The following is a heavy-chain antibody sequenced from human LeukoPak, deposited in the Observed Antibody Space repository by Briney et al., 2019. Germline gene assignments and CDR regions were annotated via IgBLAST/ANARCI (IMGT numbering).Heavy chain of an antibody. CDR2: ISYSEGN. D-gene: IGHD3-3*01. Sequence: PSETLSLTCTVSGASPSSVNYYCNWIRQHPETGLEWIGSISYSEGNNYSPALNSRAAISVDTAKNQFSLKLTSLTPADTAVYFCVKGPQNYGFLSAFDSLDPWGQGILVTVSS. J-gene: IGHJ5*02. CDR3: VKGPQNYGFLSAFDSLDP. V-gene: IGHV4-31*03. CDR1: GASPSSVNYY.